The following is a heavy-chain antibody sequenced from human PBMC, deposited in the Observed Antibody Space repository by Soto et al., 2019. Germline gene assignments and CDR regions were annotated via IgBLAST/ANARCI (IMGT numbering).Heavy chain of an antibody. J-gene: IGHJ3*02. CDR1: GFTFSSYG. V-gene: IGHV3-33*06. CDR2: IWYDGSNK. D-gene: IGHD2-2*01. CDR3: AKGRSNSCYDALDI. Sequence: GGSLRLSCAASGFTFSSYGMHWVRQAPGKGLEWVAVIWYDGSNKYYADSVKGRFTISRDNSKNTLNLQMNSLRAEDTAVYYCAKGRSNSCYDALDIWGQGTMVTVSS.